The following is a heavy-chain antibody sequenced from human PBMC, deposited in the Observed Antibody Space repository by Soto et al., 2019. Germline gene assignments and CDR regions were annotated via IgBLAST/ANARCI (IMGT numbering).Heavy chain of an antibody. V-gene: IGHV4-34*01. CDR3: ASLYGSGSYSTYYYYYGMDV. D-gene: IGHD3-10*01. J-gene: IGHJ6*02. CDR1: GGSFSGYY. CDR2: INHSGST. Sequence: QVQLQQWGAGLLKPSETLSLTCAVYGGSFSGYYWSWIRQPPGKGLEWIGEINHSGSTNYNPSLKSRVTISVDTSKNQVSLKLSSVTAADTAVYYCASLYGSGSYSTYYYYYGMDVWGQGTTVTVSS.